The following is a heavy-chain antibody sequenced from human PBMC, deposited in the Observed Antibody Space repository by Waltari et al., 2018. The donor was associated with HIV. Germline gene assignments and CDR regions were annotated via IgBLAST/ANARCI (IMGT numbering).Heavy chain of an antibody. CDR1: GGTFSNSA. CDR3: AGASRDTAMGAFDI. Sequence: QVQPVQSGAEVKKPGSSVTVSCKASGGTFSNSAINWVRQAPGQGVEWLVGINPIFGSPNYAQKFQGRVTITADESTSTVYMKLSSLRSEDTAVYYCAGASRDTAMGAFDIWGQGTMVTVSS. J-gene: IGHJ3*02. D-gene: IGHD5-18*01. CDR2: INPIFGSP. V-gene: IGHV1-69*01.